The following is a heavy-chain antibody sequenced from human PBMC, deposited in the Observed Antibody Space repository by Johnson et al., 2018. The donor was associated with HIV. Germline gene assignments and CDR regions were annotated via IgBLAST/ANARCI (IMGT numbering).Heavy chain of an antibody. V-gene: IGHV3-15*01. CDR2: IKSKTSGGTA. D-gene: IGHD3-10*01. J-gene: IGHJ3*02. CDR1: GFTFSNVW. CDR3: TTDLELAGLWFGELWDDAFDI. Sequence: VQLVESGGGLAQPGGSLRLSCAASGFTFSNVWMTWVRQSPGKGLEWVGRIKSKTSGGTADYTAPLKGRFTISRDDSKNTLYLQMNSLKTEETAVYYCTTDLELAGLWFGELWDDAFDIWGQGTMVTVSS.